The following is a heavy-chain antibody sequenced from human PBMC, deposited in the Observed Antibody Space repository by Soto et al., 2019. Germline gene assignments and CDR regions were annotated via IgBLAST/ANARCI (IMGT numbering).Heavy chain of an antibody. J-gene: IGHJ4*02. D-gene: IGHD2-2*03. Sequence: QVRLPESGPQLVRPSQTLSLTCSVSGVSITRGDYYWSLFRQSPGRGLEWIGSIYYNGDTNYNPSLWSRGTMSVDTSKNQFFLDLQSVVAAATAVYFCAREGVDIVTVPYYWGQGTLITVSS. V-gene: IGHV4-30-4*01. CDR2: IYYNGDT. CDR3: AREGVDIVTVPYY. CDR1: GVSITRGDYY.